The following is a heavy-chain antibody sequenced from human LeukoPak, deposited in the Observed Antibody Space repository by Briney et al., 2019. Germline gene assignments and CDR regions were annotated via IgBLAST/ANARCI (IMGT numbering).Heavy chain of an antibody. CDR1: GFTFSSYG. Sequence: PGGSLRLSCAASGFTFSSYGMHWVRQAPGKGLEWVAVISYDGSNKYYADSVKGRFTISRDNSKNTLYLQMNSLRAEDTAVYYCARDTYYYDSSGYYSWGQGTLVTVSS. D-gene: IGHD3-22*01. J-gene: IGHJ4*02. V-gene: IGHV3-30*03. CDR3: ARDTYYYDSSGYYS. CDR2: ISYDGSNK.